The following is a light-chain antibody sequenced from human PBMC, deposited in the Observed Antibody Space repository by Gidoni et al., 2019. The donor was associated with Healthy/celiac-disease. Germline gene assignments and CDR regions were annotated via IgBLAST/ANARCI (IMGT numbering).Light chain of an antibody. Sequence: IVFPQSPGTLSLSPGERATLSCRASQSVSSSYLAWYQQKPGKAPRLLIYGASSRATGIPDRFSGSGSGTDFTLTISRLEPEDFAVYYCQQYGSSPYTFGQGTKLEIK. CDR1: QSVSSSY. V-gene: IGKV3-20*01. CDR3: QQYGSSPYT. CDR2: GAS. J-gene: IGKJ2*01.